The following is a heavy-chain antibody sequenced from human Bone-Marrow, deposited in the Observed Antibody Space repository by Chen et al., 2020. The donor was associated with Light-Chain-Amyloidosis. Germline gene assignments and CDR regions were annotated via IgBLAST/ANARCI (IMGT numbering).Heavy chain of an antibody. J-gene: IGHJ4*02. Sequence: QVQLVQSGAEVKKPGSSVKVSCKAFGGTFSSYAISWVRQAPGQGLEWMGRIIPILGIANYAQKFQGRVTITADKSTSTAYMELSSLRSEDTAVYYCARVTGNPDYWGQGTLVTVSS. CDR3: ARVTGNPDY. D-gene: IGHD1-20*01. CDR2: IIPILGIA. V-gene: IGHV1-69*04. CDR1: GGTFSSYA.